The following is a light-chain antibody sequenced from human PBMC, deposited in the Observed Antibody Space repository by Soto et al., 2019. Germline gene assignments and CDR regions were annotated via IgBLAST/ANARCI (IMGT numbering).Light chain of an antibody. CDR3: QQYNEWPRS. V-gene: IGKV3-15*01. J-gene: IGKJ1*01. CDR2: GAS. Sequence: EIVMTQSPATLSVSPGERATLSCRATQSVNNLLAWYQEKSGQVPRLLIHGASTRATGIPARFSGSGSGTEFTLTISSLQSEDFAIYYCQQYNEWPRSFGQGTKVEIK. CDR1: QSVNNL.